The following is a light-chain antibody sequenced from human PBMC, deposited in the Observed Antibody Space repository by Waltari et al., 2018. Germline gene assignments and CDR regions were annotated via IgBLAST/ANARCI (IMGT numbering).Light chain of an antibody. J-gene: IGKJ1*01. CDR3: LKYISAPWT. Sequence: DIQMTQSPSSLSASVGDRVTITCRASQGIRNYLACYQQKPGKVPKVLIYAASTLQSGFPSRFSVSGSGTDFSLTISSLQPEDVATYYCLKYISAPWTFGQGTTVEIK. V-gene: IGKV1-27*01. CDR1: QGIRNY. CDR2: AAS.